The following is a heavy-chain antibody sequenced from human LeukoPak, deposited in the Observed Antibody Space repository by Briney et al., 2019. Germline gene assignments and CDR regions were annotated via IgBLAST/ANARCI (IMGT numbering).Heavy chain of an antibody. CDR2: INSDGSTS. V-gene: IGHV3-74*01. CDR3: AKIRAPAYDV. J-gene: IGHJ3*01. Sequence: GGSLRLSCAASGFPFGNYWMHWVRQVPGEGLVWVSRINSDGSTSTYADSVKGRFTISRDDSKNTLYLQMNSLRDEDTARYYCAKIRAPAYDVWGQGTMVTVSS. CDR1: GFPFGNYW. D-gene: IGHD3-3*02.